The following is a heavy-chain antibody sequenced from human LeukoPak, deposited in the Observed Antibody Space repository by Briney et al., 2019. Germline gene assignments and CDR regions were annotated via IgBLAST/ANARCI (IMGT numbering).Heavy chain of an antibody. CDR1: GGTFSSYA. CDR2: IIPIFGTA. D-gene: IGHD6-19*01. J-gene: IGHJ6*02. V-gene: IGHV1-69*13. CDR3: AREYVHRVAPHLYSSGSLPYYYYGMDV. Sequence: SVKVSCKASGGTFSSYAISWVRQDPGQGLEWMGGIIPIFGTANYAQKFQGRVTITADESTSTAYMELSSLRSEDTAVYYCAREYVHRVAPHLYSSGSLPYYYYGMDVWGQGTTVTVSS.